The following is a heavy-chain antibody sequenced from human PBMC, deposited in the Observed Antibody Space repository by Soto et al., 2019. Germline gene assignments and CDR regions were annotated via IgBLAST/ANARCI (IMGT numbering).Heavy chain of an antibody. Sequence: EVQLLESGGGLVQPGGSLRLSCAASGFTFSSYAMSWVRQAPGKGLEWVSAISGSGGSTYYADSVKGRFTISRDNSKNTLYLQMNSLRDEDTAVYYCAKDAPPEIADCGGDCYSSWFDPWGQGTLVTVSS. V-gene: IGHV3-23*01. CDR3: AKDAPPEIADCGGDCYSSWFDP. CDR2: ISGSGGST. D-gene: IGHD2-21*01. CDR1: GFTFSSYA. J-gene: IGHJ5*02.